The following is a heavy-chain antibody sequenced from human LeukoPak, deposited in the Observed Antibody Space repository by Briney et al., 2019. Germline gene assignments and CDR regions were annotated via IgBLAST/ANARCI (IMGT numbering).Heavy chain of an antibody. V-gene: IGHV6-1*01. CDR1: GDSVSSDSAS. CDR2: TYYRSKWYN. Sequence: SQTLSLTCAISGDSVSSDSASWNWLRQSPSRGLEWPGRTYYRSKWYNDYAVSLKSRININPDTSKNHFSLQLNSVTPEDTAVYYCTRNYGSSWLDTWGQGTLVTVSS. D-gene: IGHD6-13*01. J-gene: IGHJ5*02. CDR3: TRNYGSSWLDT.